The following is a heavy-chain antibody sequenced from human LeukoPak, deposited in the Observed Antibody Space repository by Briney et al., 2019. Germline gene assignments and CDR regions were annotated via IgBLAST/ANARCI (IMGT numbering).Heavy chain of an antibody. V-gene: IGHV3-7*01. J-gene: IGHJ5*02. CDR1: GFTFSSYW. Sequence: GGSLRLSCAASGFTFSSYWMSWVRQAPGKGLEWVANIKQDGSEKYYVDSVKGRFTISRDNAKNSLYLQMNSLRAEDTAVYYCARDRGGSYPNWFDPWGQRTLVTVSS. CDR3: ARDRGGSYPNWFDP. CDR2: IKQDGSEK. D-gene: IGHD1-26*01.